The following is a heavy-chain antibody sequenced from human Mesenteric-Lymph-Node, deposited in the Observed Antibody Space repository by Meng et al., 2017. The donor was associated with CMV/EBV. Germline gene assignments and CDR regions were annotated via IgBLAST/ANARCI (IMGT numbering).Heavy chain of an antibody. CDR2: IIPMFDTP. CDR3: ARAHPAAMVRGVNTFDN. J-gene: IGHJ4*02. Sequence: LNTYTIAWVQQAPGQGLGWVEGIIPMFDTPHYAQKFQSRVTITADISTTTAYLEVSSLRSEDTAVYFCARAHPAAMVRGVNTFDNWGQGTLVTVSS. CDR1: LNTYT. V-gene: IGHV1-69*06. D-gene: IGHD3-10*01.